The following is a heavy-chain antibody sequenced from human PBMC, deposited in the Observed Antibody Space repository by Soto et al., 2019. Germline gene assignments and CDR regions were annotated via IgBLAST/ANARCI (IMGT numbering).Heavy chain of an antibody. CDR3: ARGAFCGGAPGCRDMDV. CDR2: ISAYNGNT. V-gene: IGHV1-18*01. J-gene: IGHJ6*02. Sequence: ASVRVSCKSSGYTFISHSITWVRQAPGQGLEWMGRISAYNGNTNYAQKLQGRVTVTTDTSTNTAYMELRNLRSDDTAVYYCARGAFCGGAPGCRDMDVWGQGTTVTVSS. CDR1: GYTFISHS. D-gene: IGHD2-21*01.